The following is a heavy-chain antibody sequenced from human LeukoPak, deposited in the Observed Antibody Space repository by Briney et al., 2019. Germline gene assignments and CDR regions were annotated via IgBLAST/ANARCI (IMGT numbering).Heavy chain of an antibody. CDR1: GFTFSGYS. V-gene: IGHV3-48*01. CDR3: ARNFGSGSFLDY. D-gene: IGHD3-10*01. CDR2: ITTSSTTM. Sequence: GGSLRLSCTASGFTFSGYSMNWVRQAPTKGLEWVAYITTSSTTMYYADSVRGRFTISRDNAKNSLYLQMNSLRAEDSAVYYCARNFGSGSFLDYWGQGILVTVSS. J-gene: IGHJ4*02.